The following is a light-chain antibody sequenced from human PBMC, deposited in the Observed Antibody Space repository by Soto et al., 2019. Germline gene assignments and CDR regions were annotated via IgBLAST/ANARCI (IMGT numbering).Light chain of an antibody. CDR2: WAS. J-gene: IGKJ4*01. CDR3: QQHFTAPLT. V-gene: IGKV4-1*01. CDR1: QSVLYSSNNKNY. Sequence: DIVMTQSLDSLAVSLGERATINCKSSQSVLYSSNNKNYLAWYQQKPGQPPRLLIYWASTRESGVPDRFSGSGSGTDFTLTISSLQAEDVAIYYYQQHFTAPLTFGGGTKVDIK.